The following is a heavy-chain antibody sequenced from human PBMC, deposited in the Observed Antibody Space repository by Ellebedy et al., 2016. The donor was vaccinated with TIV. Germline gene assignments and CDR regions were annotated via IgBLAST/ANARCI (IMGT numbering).Heavy chain of an antibody. Sequence: SETLSLXXTVSGGSISSGYYYWSWLRQPPGKGLEWIGSIYYSGTTYYNPSLKSRVTISVDTSKNQFSLKLSSVTAADTAVYYCARGPDNSKVGYWGQGTLVTVSS. J-gene: IGHJ4*02. CDR3: ARGPDNSKVGY. CDR2: IYYSGTT. CDR1: GGSISSGYYY. V-gene: IGHV4-30-4*01. D-gene: IGHD2/OR15-2a*01.